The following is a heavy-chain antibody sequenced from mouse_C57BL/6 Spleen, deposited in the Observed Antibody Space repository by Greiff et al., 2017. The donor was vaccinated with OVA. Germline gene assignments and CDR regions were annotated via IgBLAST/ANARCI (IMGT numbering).Heavy chain of an antibody. CDR3: AREENAFYAMDY. J-gene: IGHJ4*01. Sequence: EVQLVESGGGLVKPGGSLKLSCAASGFTFSSYAMSWVRQTPEKRLEWVATISDGGSYTYYPDNVKGRFTISRDNAKNNLYLQMSHLKSEDTAMYYCAREENAFYAMDYWGQGTSVTVSS. CDR1: GFTFSSYA. CDR2: ISDGGSYT. V-gene: IGHV5-4*01.